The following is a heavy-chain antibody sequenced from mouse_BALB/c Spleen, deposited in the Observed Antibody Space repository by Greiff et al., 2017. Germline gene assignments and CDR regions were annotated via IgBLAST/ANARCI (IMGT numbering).Heavy chain of an antibody. J-gene: IGHJ4*01. CDR1: GYSITSDYA. D-gene: IGHD2-1*01. V-gene: IGHV3-2*02. CDR3: AGYGNYDYYAMDY. CDR2: ISYSGST. Sequence: EVKVEESGPGLVKPSQSLSLTCTVTGYSITSDYAWNWLRQFPGNKLEWMGYISYSGSTSYNPSLKSRISITRDTSKNQFFLQLNSVTTEDTATYYCAGYGNYDYYAMDYWGQGTSVTVSS.